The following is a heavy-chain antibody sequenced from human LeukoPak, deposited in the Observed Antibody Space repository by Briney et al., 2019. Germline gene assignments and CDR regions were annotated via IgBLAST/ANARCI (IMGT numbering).Heavy chain of an antibody. CDR3: ARHPGGYCSSTSRLGGDYYYYGMDV. J-gene: IGHJ6*02. Sequence: GESLKISCKGSGYSFTSYWIGWVRQMPGKGLEWMGIIYPGDSDTRYSPSFQGQVTISADKSISTAYLQWSSLKASDTAMYYCARHPGGYCSSTSRLGGDYYYYGMDVWGQGTTVTVSS. CDR2: IYPGDSDT. V-gene: IGHV5-51*01. CDR1: GYSFTSYW. D-gene: IGHD2-2*01.